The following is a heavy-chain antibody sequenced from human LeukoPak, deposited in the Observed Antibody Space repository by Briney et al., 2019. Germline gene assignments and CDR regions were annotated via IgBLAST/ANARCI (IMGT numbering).Heavy chain of an antibody. CDR2: IIPIFGTA. V-gene: IGHV1-69*13. CDR3: ARDRSGYCSSTSCDTVDAFDI. D-gene: IGHD2-2*02. CDR1: GGTFSSYA. J-gene: IGHJ3*02. Sequence: SVKVSCKASGGTFSSYAVSWVRQAPGQGLEWMGGIIPIFGTANYAQKFQGRVTITADESTSTAYMELSSLRSEDTAVYYCARDRSGYCSSTSCDTVDAFDIWGQGTMVTVSS.